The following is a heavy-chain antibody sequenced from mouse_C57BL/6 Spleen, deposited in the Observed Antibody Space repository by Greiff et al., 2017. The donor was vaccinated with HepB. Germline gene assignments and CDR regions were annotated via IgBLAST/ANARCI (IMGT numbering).Heavy chain of an antibody. CDR2: IDPSDSYT. J-gene: IGHJ1*03. Sequence: QVQLQQPGAELVMPGASVKLSCKASGYTFTSYWMHWVKQRPGQGLEWIGEIDPSDSYTKNNQKFKGKSTWTVDKSTSTAYMQLSSLTAEDSAVYYCARQGNGSSYVYWYFDVWGTGTAVTVSS. D-gene: IGHD1-1*01. V-gene: IGHV1-69*01. CDR3: ARQGNGSSYVYWYFDV. CDR1: GYTFTSYW.